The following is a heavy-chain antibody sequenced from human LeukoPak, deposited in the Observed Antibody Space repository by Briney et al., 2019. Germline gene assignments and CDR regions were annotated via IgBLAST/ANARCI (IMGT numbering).Heavy chain of an antibody. Sequence: GGSLRLSCAASGFTFGTYAMNWVRQSPGKGLEWVSYISTGSSPIYYADSVKGRLTISRDNAKNSLYLQMHSLRAEDTAIYYCARGLFWFGELSYSMDVWGQGTTVTVSS. CDR1: GFTFGTYA. D-gene: IGHD3-10*01. J-gene: IGHJ6*02. V-gene: IGHV3-48*01. CDR2: ISTGSSPI. CDR3: ARGLFWFGELSYSMDV.